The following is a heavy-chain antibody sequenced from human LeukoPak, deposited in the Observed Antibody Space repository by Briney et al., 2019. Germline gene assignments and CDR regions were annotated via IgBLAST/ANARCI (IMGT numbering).Heavy chain of an antibody. Sequence: ASVKVSCKASGYTFTGYYMHWVRQAPGQGLEWMGWINPNSGGTNYAQKFQGRVTMTRDTSISTAYMELSRLRSDDTAVYYCARGEAAAGGFGDFDYWGQEPWSPSPQ. CDR2: INPNSGGT. D-gene: IGHD6-13*01. V-gene: IGHV1-2*02. J-gene: IGHJ4*01. CDR1: GYTFTGYY. CDR3: ARGEAAAGGFGDFDY.